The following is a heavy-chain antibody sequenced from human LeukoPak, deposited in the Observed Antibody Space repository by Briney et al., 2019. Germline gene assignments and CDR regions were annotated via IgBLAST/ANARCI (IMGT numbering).Heavy chain of an antibody. CDR1: GFTFSSYA. CDR3: AKATVATLRGGYYFDY. D-gene: IGHD5-12*01. CDR2: IGGSGGST. V-gene: IGHV3-23*01. J-gene: IGHJ4*02. Sequence: GGSLRLSCAASGFTFSSYAMSWVRQASGKGLEWVSAIGGSGGSTYYADSVKGRFTISRDNSKNTLYLQMNSLRAEDTAVYYCAKATVATLRGGYYFDYWGQGTLVTVSS.